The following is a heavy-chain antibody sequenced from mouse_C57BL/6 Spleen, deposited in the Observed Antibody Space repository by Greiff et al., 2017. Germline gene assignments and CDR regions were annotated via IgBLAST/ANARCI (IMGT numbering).Heavy chain of an antibody. D-gene: IGHD1-1*01. CDR3: VYYGSSLPYWYFDV. Sequence: EVQLQQSGPELVKPGDSVKISCKASGYSFTGYFMNWVMQSHGKSLEWIGRINPYNGDTFYNQKFKGKATLTVDKSSRTAHMELRSLTSEDSAVYYCVYYGSSLPYWYFDVWGTGTTVTVSS. J-gene: IGHJ1*03. CDR1: GYSFTGYF. CDR2: INPYNGDT. V-gene: IGHV1-20*01.